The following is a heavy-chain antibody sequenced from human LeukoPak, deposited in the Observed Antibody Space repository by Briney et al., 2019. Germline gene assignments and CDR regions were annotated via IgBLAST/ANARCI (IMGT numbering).Heavy chain of an antibody. Sequence: GGYLRFSCAAYGFTICSNWMSWVRPAQGQGLVWVANLKQDGSEKSYVDSVKGRFTISRDNAKNSLYLQMNSLRAEDTAVYYCARGRTPYCGGDCYSYYYYMDVWGKGTTVTVSS. CDR3: ARGRTPYCGGDCYSYYYYMDV. CDR1: GFTICSNW. CDR2: LKQDGSEK. J-gene: IGHJ6*03. V-gene: IGHV3-7*01. D-gene: IGHD2-21*01.